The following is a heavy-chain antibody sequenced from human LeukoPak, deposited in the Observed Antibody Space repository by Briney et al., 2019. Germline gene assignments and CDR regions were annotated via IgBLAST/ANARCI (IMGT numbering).Heavy chain of an antibody. CDR3: ARGRTTGTTGYFDS. D-gene: IGHD1-1*01. CDR2: ISTSGST. J-gene: IGHJ4*02. V-gene: IGHV4-4*09. Sequence: SETLSLTCTISRGSISTYYWSWIRQPPGKGLEWIGYISTSGSTNYNPSLKSRVTISVDTSKNQFSLNLSSVTAADTAVYYCARGRTTGTTGYFDSWGQGTLVTVSS. CDR1: RGSISTYY.